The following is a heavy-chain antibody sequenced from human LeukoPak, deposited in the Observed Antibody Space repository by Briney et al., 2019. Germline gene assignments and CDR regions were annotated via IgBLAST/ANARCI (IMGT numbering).Heavy chain of an antibody. Sequence: KPSEARCLSRTGPGGSLSSYKWSWIRPPPGKGLEWIGRIYTSGSTNYNPSLKSRVTMSVDTSKNQFSLKLSSVTAADTAVYYCARDRGNWNYPLDYWGQGTLVTVSS. CDR2: IYTSGST. D-gene: IGHD1-7*01. V-gene: IGHV4-4*07. CDR1: GGSLSSYK. CDR3: ARDRGNWNYPLDY. J-gene: IGHJ4*02.